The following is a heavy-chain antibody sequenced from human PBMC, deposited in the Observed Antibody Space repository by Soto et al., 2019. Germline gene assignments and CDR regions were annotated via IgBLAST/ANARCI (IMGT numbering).Heavy chain of an antibody. CDR2: IIPMFGTG. J-gene: IGHJ6*02. CDR3: ARRYCISPSCHYYGLDV. CDR1: GGTFSSYT. Sequence: QVQLVQSGAEVKKPGSSVKVSCKASGGTFSSYTISWVRQAPGQGLEWMGGIIPMFGTGNYAQKFQGRVTITADDSTTTAYMELSSLRSEDTAVYYCARRYCISPSCHYYGLDVWGQGTTVTVSS. V-gene: IGHV1-69*12. D-gene: IGHD2-2*01.